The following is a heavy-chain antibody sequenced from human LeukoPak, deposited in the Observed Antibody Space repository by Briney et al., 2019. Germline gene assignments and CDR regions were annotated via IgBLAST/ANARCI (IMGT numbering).Heavy chain of an antibody. CDR2: LWANGRNN. J-gene: IGHJ3*02. CDR3: ARERAPFDGFDI. CDR1: GFTFSCCG. V-gene: IGHV3-33*01. Sequence: PGGSLRLSCAASGFTFSCCGMHWVRQAPGKGLDWVAVLWANGRNNYYADSVEGRFTISRDSSKNTLYLQMTSLRADDTAMYYCARERAPFDGFDIWGRGTVVTVSS. D-gene: IGHD4/OR15-4a*01.